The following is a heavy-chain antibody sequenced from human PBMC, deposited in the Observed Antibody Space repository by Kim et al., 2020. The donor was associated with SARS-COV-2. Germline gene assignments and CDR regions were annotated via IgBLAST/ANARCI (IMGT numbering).Heavy chain of an antibody. CDR1: GGSISSSSYY. D-gene: IGHD2-21*02. V-gene: IGHV4-39*01. J-gene: IGHJ6*02. Sequence: SETLSLPCTVSGGSISSSSYYWGWIRQPPGKGLEWIGSIYYSGSTYYNPSLKSRVTISVDTSKNQFSLKLSSGTAADTAVYYCARRSYCGGDCPPEGYYGMDVWGQGTTVTVSS. CDR3: ARRSYCGGDCPPEGYYGMDV. CDR2: IYYSGST.